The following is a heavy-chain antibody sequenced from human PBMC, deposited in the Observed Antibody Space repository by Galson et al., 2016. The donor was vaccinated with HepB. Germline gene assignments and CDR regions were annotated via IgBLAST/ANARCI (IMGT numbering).Heavy chain of an antibody. CDR1: GYTLTALS. D-gene: IGHD3-9*01. V-gene: IGHV1-24*01. CDR3: AAAMLRYFDTLDY. J-gene: IGHJ4*02. Sequence: SVKVSCKVSGYTLTALSIHWVRQAPGKGLEWMGGFDPGEDGERVYAQKFQGRVTMTEDTSTDTAYMELSSLRFQDTAVYYCAAAMLRYFDTLDYWGQGTLVTVSS. CDR2: FDPGEDGER.